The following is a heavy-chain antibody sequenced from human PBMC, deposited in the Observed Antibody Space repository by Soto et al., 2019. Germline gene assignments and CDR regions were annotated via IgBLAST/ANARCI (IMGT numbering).Heavy chain of an antibody. J-gene: IGHJ1*01. V-gene: IGHV3-30-3*01. CDR2: ISYDGSNK. D-gene: IGHD4-4*01. Sequence: GGSLRLSCAASGFTFSSYAMHWVRQAPGKGLEWVAVISYDGSNKYYADSVKGRFTISRDNSKNTLYLQMNSLRAEDTAVYYCAREGATVTTGVYFQHWGQGTLVTVSS. CDR1: GFTFSSYA. CDR3: AREGATVTTGVYFQH.